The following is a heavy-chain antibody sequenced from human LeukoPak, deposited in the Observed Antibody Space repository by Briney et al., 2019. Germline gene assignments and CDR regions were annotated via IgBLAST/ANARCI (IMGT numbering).Heavy chain of an antibody. J-gene: IGHJ4*02. CDR3: ARSYGSGSYSIDY. CDR2: ISSSSSYI. CDR1: GFTFSSYS. V-gene: IGHV3-21*01. D-gene: IGHD3-10*01. Sequence: GGSLRLSCAASGFTFSSYSMNWVRQAPGKGLKWVSSISSSSSYIYYADSVKGRFTISRDNAKNSLYLQMNSLRAEDTAVYYCARSYGSGSYSIDYWGQGTLVTVSS.